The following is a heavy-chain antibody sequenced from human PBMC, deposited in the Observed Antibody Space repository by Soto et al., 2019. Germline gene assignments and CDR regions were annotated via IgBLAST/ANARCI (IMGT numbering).Heavy chain of an antibody. J-gene: IGHJ6*03. V-gene: IGHV3-11*01. D-gene: IGHD3-3*01. CDR3: AREGGFWSGSYPPSQYYYMDV. Sequence: GGSLRLSCVGSGFTFSDYYINWVRQAPGKGLEWISYVSTRGSTVNYADSVEGRFTIFRDNAENSLYLQMNSLRPEDMAIYYCAREGGFWSGSYPPSQYYYMDVWGKGTTVTVSS. CDR2: VSTRGSTV. CDR1: GFTFSDYY.